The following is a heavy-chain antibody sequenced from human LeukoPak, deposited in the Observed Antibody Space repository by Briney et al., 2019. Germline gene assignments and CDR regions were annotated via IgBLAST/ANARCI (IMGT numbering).Heavy chain of an antibody. CDR3: AGGITSWGDY. D-gene: IGHD3-16*01. J-gene: IGHJ4*02. Sequence: PSETLSLTCTVSGVSISPYYWSWIRQPPGKGLEWIGYIHHSGSTNYNPSLKSRVTISVDTSKNQFSLKLSSVTAADTAVYYCAGGITSWGDYWGQGTLVTVSS. V-gene: IGHV4-59*01. CDR1: GVSISPYY. CDR2: IHHSGST.